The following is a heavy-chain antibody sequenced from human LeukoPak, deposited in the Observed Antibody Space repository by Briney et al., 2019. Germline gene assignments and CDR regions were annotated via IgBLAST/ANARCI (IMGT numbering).Heavy chain of an antibody. Sequence: GGSLRPSCAASGFTFSSYSMNWVRQAPGKGLEWVSSISSSSSYIYYADSVKGRFTISRDNAKNSLYLQMNSLRAEDTAVYYCARGLIIAAAGTGYDYWGQGTLVTVSS. V-gene: IGHV3-21*01. CDR1: GFTFSSYS. CDR3: ARGLIIAAAGTGYDY. J-gene: IGHJ4*02. D-gene: IGHD6-13*01. CDR2: ISSSSSYI.